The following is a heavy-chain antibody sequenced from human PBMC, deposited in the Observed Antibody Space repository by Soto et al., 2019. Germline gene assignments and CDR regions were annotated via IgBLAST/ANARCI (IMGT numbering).Heavy chain of an antibody. CDR1: GFTFSSYA. V-gene: IGHV3-23*01. J-gene: IGHJ6*02. D-gene: IGHD1-26*01. CDR2: ISGSGGST. CDR3: AKVGRGTYYYYGMDV. Sequence: GGSLRLSCAASGFTFSSYAMSWVRQAPGKGLEWVSAISGSGGSTYYADSVKGRFTISRDNSKNTLYLQMNSLRAEDTAVYYCAKVGRGTYYYYGMDVWGQGTTVTVSS.